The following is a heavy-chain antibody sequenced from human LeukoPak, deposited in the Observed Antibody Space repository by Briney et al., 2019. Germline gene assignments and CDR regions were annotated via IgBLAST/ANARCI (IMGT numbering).Heavy chain of an antibody. CDR2: IHYTGGT. D-gene: IGHD3-16*01. CDR1: AGSIISSH. J-gene: IGHJ5*02. Sequence: PSETLSLTCTVSAGSIISSHWGWIRQPPGKDLEWIGYIHYTGGTNYNPSLKSRVTMSVDTSKNQFSLSLNSVTAADTAVYYCARRGYEGWFDPWGQGTLVTVSS. CDR3: ARRGYEGWFDP. V-gene: IGHV4-59*08.